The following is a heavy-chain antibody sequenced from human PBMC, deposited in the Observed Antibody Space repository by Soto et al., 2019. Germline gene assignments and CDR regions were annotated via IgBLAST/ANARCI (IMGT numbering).Heavy chain of an antibody. CDR1: GFSFSDAW. V-gene: IGHV3-15*07. J-gene: IGHJ6*02. CDR3: TMDV. CDR2: IKSKTDGETT. Sequence: EVQLVASGGGLVKPGGSLRLSCAASGFSFSDAWMNWVRQAPGKGLEWVGHIKSKTDGETTDYAAPVKGRFTISREDSKNTLYLQMNNLKAEDTAVYYCTMDVWGQGTTVTVSS.